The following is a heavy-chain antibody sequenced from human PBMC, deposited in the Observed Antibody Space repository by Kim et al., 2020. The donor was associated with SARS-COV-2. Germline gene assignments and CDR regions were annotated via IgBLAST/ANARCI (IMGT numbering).Heavy chain of an antibody. V-gene: IGHV3-7*01. Sequence: GGSLRLSCAASGFTSSSYWMSWVRQAPGKGLEWVANIKQDGSEKYYVDSVKGRFTISRDNAKNSLYLQMNSLRAEDTAVYYCARDQYDFWSGYYPLDYWGQGTLVTVSS. CDR1: GFTSSSYW. D-gene: IGHD3-3*01. CDR2: IKQDGSEK. J-gene: IGHJ4*02. CDR3: ARDQYDFWSGYYPLDY.